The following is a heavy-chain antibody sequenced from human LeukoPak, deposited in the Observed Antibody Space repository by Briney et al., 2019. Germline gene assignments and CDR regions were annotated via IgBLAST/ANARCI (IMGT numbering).Heavy chain of an antibody. D-gene: IGHD4-17*01. J-gene: IGHJ3*02. CDR2: ISWNSGSI. Sequence: GGSLRLSCAVSGFTFDDYAMHWVRQAPGKGLEWVSGISWNSGSIGYADSVKGRFTISRDNAKNSLYLQMNSLRAEDTALYYCAKDIQRWDYVAAFDIWGQGTMVTVSS. V-gene: IGHV3-9*01. CDR1: GFTFDDYA. CDR3: AKDIQRWDYVAAFDI.